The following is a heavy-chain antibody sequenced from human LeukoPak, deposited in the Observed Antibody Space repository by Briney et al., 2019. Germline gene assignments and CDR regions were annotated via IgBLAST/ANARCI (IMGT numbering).Heavy chain of an antibody. J-gene: IGHJ6*03. Sequence: SETLSLTCTVSGGSISSYYWSWIRQPAGKGLEWIGRIYTSGSTNYNPSLKSRVTMSVDTSKNQFSLKLSSVTAADTAVYYCARVVRVRGPVLKALSYYYYMDVWGKGTTVTISS. CDR1: GGSISSYY. D-gene: IGHD3-10*01. CDR2: IYTSGST. CDR3: ARVVRVRGPVLKALSYYYYMDV. V-gene: IGHV4-4*07.